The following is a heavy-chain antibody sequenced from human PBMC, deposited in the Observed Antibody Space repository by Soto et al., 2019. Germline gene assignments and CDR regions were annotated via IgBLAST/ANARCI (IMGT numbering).Heavy chain of an antibody. CDR2: INPASGHT. V-gene: IGHV1-3*01. CDR1: GYTFTTYA. CDR3: GRSVVGATGEILYNAMDV. Sequence: QVQLVQSGPEVKKPGASVKVSCKASGYTFTTYALHWVRQAPGQRPEWMGWINPASGHTKYSKRFQDRVTITRDTSASTGYMELSSLRSEDTAVYYCGRSVVGATGEILYNAMDVWGQGTTVTVSS. D-gene: IGHD1-26*01. J-gene: IGHJ6*02.